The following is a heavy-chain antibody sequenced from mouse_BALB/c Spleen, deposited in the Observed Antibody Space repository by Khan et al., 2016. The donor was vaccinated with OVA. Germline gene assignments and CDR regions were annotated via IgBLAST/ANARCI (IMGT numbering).Heavy chain of an antibody. CDR3: AGRRHWYFDV. CDR2: INTETGEP. Sequence: QIQLVQSGPELKKPGETVKISCKASGYTFTDYSMHWVKQAPGKGLKWMGWINTETGEPTYADDFKGRFAFSLETSASTAYLQIKNSKDEDTATYVCAGRRHWYFDVWGAGTTVTVSS. V-gene: IGHV9-2-1*01. CDR1: GYTFTDYS. J-gene: IGHJ1*01.